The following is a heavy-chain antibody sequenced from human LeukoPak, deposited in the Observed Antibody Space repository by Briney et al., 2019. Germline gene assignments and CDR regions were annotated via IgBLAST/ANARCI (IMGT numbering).Heavy chain of an antibody. D-gene: IGHD6-13*01. J-gene: IGHJ4*02. CDR2: INYSGST. CDR1: GGSFSGYY. CDR3: ARARTAAAGFIDY. Sequence: KPSETLSLTCAVYGGSFSGYYWSWIRQPPGKGLEWIGEINYSGSTNYDPSLKSRVTISVDTSKNQFSLKLSSVTAADTAVYYCARARTAAAGFIDYWGQGTLVTVSS. V-gene: IGHV4-34*01.